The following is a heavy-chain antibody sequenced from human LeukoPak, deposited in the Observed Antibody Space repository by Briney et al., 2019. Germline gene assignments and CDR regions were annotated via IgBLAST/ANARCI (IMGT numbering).Heavy chain of an antibody. CDR2: ISGSGGST. D-gene: IGHD4-17*01. CDR3: AKRYSTVTTAYGMDV. J-gene: IGHJ6*02. V-gene: IGHV3-23*01. Sequence: GGSLRLSCAASGFTFSSYAMSWVRQAPGKGLEWVSAISGSGGSTYYADSVKGRFTISRDNSKNTLYLQMNSLRAEDTAVYCCAKRYSTVTTAYGMDVWGQGTTVTVSS. CDR1: GFTFSSYA.